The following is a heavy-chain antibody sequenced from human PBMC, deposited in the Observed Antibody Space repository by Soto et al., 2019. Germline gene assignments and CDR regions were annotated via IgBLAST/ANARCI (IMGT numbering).Heavy chain of an antibody. CDR1: GFSLSTDDVG. CDR2: IYWDDDK. J-gene: IGHJ4*02. CDR3: ARTKYSMSSFDY. D-gene: IGHD6-6*01. V-gene: IGHV2-5*02. Sequence: SGPTLVNPTQTLTLTCTFSGFSLSTDDVGVGWIRQPPGKALDWLAVIYWDDDKRYSPSLKSRLTITKDTSKNQVVLTMTNMDPVDTATYYCARTKYSMSSFDYWGQGXLVTVYS.